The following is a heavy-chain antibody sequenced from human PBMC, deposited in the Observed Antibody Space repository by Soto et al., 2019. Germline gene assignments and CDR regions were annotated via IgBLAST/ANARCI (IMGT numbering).Heavy chain of an antibody. CDR2: IYYSGST. Sequence: PSETLSLTCTVSGGSISSSSYYWGWIRQPPGKGLEWIGSIYYSGSTYYNPSLKSRVTISVDTSKNQFSLKLSSVTAADTAVYYCARQIPSSSAKDYYFDYWGKGTTVTVSS. D-gene: IGHD6-6*01. CDR3: ARQIPSSSAKDYYFDY. J-gene: IGHJ4*03. CDR1: GGSISSSSYY. V-gene: IGHV4-39*01.